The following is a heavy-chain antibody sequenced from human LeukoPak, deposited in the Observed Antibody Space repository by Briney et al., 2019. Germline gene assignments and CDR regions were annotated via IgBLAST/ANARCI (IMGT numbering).Heavy chain of an antibody. J-gene: IGHJ5*02. Sequence: PSETLSLTCAVSGYSISSGYYWGWIRPPPGKGLEWIGNIYHSGSTYYNPSLKSRVTISVDTSKNQFSLKLSSVTAADTAVYYCARAKTTVTTWFDPWGQGTLVTVSS. V-gene: IGHV4-38-2*01. CDR3: ARAKTTVTTWFDP. CDR2: IYHSGST. D-gene: IGHD4-17*01. CDR1: GYSISSGYY.